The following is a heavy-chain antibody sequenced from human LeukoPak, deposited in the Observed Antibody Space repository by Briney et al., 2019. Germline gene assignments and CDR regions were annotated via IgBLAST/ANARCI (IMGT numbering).Heavy chain of an antibody. J-gene: IGHJ5*02. CDR1: GFTFSSYR. CDR3: AKDYSKTSYYGSGTYYRPNWFDP. CDR2: ISSSSSTI. V-gene: IGHV3-48*01. Sequence: GGPLRLSCAASGFTFSSYRMNWVRQAPGKGLEWVSYISSSSSTIYYADSVKGRFTISRDNAKNSLYLQMNSLRAEDTAVYYCAKDYSKTSYYGSGTYYRPNWFDPWGQGTLVTVSS. D-gene: IGHD3-10*01.